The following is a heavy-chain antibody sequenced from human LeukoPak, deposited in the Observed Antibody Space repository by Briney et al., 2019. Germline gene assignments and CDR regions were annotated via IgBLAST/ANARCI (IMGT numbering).Heavy chain of an antibody. CDR3: AKGIAVAGNKYYFDY. CDR1: GFTLSSYA. D-gene: IGHD6-19*01. J-gene: IGHJ4*02. Sequence: PGGSLRLSCAASGFTLSSYAMSWVRQAPGKGLEWVSAISGSGGSTYYADSVKGRFTISRDNSKNTLHLQMNSLRAEDTAVYYCAKGIAVAGNKYYFDYWGQGTLVTVSS. CDR2: ISGSGGST. V-gene: IGHV3-23*01.